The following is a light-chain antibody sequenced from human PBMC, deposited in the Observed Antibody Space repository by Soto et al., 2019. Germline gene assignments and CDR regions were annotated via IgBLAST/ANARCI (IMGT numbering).Light chain of an antibody. CDR2: DAS. J-gene: IGKJ5*01. CDR3: QQYSNWPPT. Sequence: EIVLTQSPGTLSLSPWERATLSCRASQSISSYLSWYQQKPGQAPRPVIYDASNRATDTPARFSGSGSGTDFTLTISSLEPEDFAVYYCQQYSNWPPTFGQGTRLENK. CDR1: QSISSY. V-gene: IGKV3-11*01.